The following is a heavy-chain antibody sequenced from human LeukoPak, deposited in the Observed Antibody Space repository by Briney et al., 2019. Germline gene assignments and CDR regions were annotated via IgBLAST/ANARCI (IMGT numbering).Heavy chain of an antibody. CDR2: INHSGST. V-gene: IGHV4-34*01. Sequence: PSETLSLTCAVYGGSFSGYYWSWIRQPPGKGLEWIGEINHSGSTNYNPSLKSRVTISVDTSKNQFSLKLSSVTAADTAVYHCGRDAVLGSGSIDYWGQGVLVTVSS. J-gene: IGHJ4*02. CDR3: GRDAVLGSGSIDY. CDR1: GGSFSGYY. D-gene: IGHD3-10*01.